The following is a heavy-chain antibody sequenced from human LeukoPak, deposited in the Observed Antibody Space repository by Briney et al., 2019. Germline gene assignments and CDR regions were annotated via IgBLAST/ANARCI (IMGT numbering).Heavy chain of an antibody. CDR2: ISSSSSYI. V-gene: IGHV3-21*01. CDR1: GFTFSSYS. CDR3: ARFGMATILPSDY. J-gene: IGHJ4*02. D-gene: IGHD5-24*01. Sequence: PGGSLRLSCAASGFTFSSYSMNWVRQAPGKGLEWVSSISSSSSYIYYAHSVKGRFTISRDNAKNSLYLQMNSLRAEDTAVYYCARFGMATILPSDYWGQGTLVTVSS.